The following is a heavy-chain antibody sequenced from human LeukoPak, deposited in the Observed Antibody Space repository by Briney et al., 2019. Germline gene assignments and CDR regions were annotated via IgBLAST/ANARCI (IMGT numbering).Heavy chain of an antibody. CDR2: ISGSGGST. J-gene: IGHJ3*02. V-gene: IGHV3-23*01. D-gene: IGHD3-10*01. CDR3: AKDISDDNGSGSYYNTDAFDI. Sequence: PGGSLRLSCAASGFTFSSYGMSWVRQAPGKGLEWVSAISGSGGSTYYADSVKGRFTISRDNSKNTLYLQMNSLRAEDTAVYYCAKDISDDNGSGSYYNTDAFDIWGQGTMVTVSS. CDR1: GFTFSSYG.